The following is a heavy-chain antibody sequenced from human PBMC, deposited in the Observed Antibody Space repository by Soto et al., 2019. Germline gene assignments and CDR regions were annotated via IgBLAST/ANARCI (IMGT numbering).Heavy chain of an antibody. J-gene: IGHJ4*02. D-gene: IGHD4-17*01. CDR2: TSSYNGYT. Sequence: QVQLVQSGAEVKKPGASLKVSCKTSGYTFITYGISWVRQAPGQGLEWMGWTSSYNGYTKYAQKFQGRATMTSDTSTSTAYMELRSLRTDDTAVDYCARAYDYGGNSDYWGQGTLVTVSS. V-gene: IGHV1-18*04. CDR3: ARAYDYGGNSDY. CDR1: GYTFITYG.